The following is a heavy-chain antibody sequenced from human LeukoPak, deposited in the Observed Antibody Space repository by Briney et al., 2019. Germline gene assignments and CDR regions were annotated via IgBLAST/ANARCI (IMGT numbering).Heavy chain of an antibody. D-gene: IGHD6-13*01. CDR3: ARDLAAVSWFDP. CDR2: IYYSGTT. V-gene: IGHV4-59*01. Sequence: SETLSLACTVSGGAITSYYWSWIRQPPGKGLEWIGNIYYSGTTNYNPSLKSRVTISVDTSKTQFSLKLRSVTAADTAVYYCARDLAAVSWFDPWGQGTLVTVSS. CDR1: GGAITSYY. J-gene: IGHJ5*02.